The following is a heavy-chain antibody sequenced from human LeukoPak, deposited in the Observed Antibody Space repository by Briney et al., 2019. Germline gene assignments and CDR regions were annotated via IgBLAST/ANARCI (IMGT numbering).Heavy chain of an antibody. Sequence: SETLSLTCAVSGGSISSGGYSWSWIRQPAGKGLEWIGRIYTSGSTNYNPSLKSRVTISVDTSKNQFSLKLSSVTAADTAVYYCARAENYGDFGYYFDYWGQGTLVTVSS. D-gene: IGHD4-17*01. CDR2: IYTSGST. CDR1: GGSISSGGYS. V-gene: IGHV4-61*02. J-gene: IGHJ4*02. CDR3: ARAENYGDFGYYFDY.